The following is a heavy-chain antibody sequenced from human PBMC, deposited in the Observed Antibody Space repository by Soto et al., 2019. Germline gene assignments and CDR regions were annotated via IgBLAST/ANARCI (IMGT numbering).Heavy chain of an antibody. D-gene: IGHD3-10*01. CDR2: IYNSGST. J-gene: IGHJ5*02. Sequence: QVQLQESGPGLVKPSQTLSLTCTVSGGSISSGGYHWTWIRQHPGKGLEWIGYIYNSGSTYYNPSLKSRITISVDTSKNQFSLRLTSVTAADTAVYYCASDVGNTLIRANWFDPWGQGTLVTVSS. CDR1: GGSISSGGYH. CDR3: ASDVGNTLIRANWFDP. V-gene: IGHV4-31*03.